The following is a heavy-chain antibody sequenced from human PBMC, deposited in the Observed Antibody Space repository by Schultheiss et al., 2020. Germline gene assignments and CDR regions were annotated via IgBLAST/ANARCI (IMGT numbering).Heavy chain of an antibody. V-gene: IGHV4-61*01. D-gene: IGHD5-18*01. J-gene: IGHJ4*02. CDR2: IYYSGST. Sequence: SATLSLTCTVSGGSVSSGSYYWSWIRQPPGKGLEWIGYIYYSGSTNYNPSLKSRVTISIDTSKNQFSLKLSSVTAADTAVYYCAIYSYGFDYFDYWGQGTLVTGSS. CDR3: AIYSYGFDYFDY. CDR1: GGSVSSGSYY.